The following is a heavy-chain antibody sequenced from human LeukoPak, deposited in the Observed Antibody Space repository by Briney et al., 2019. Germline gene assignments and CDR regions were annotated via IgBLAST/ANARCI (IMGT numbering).Heavy chain of an antibody. D-gene: IGHD6-6*01. J-gene: IGHJ3*02. CDR1: GGSISSSSYY. CDR2: IYYSGST. CDR3: ARGESIAARRGAFDI. V-gene: IGHV4-39*01. Sequence: SETLSLTCTVSGGSISSSSYYWGWIRQPPGKGLEWIGSIYYSGSTYYNPSLKSRVTISVDTSKNQFSLKLSSVTAADTAVYYCARGESIAARRGAFDIWGQGTMVTVSS.